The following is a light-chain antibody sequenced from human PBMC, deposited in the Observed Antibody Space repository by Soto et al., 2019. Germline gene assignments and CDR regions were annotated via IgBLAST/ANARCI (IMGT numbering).Light chain of an antibody. Sequence: QSVLTQPASVSGSPGQSITISCTGTTSDVGGYNYVSWYQHHPGKAPKLMIYEVSNRPSRVSNRFSGSKSGNTASLTISGLQAEDEALYYCSSYTSRREVVFGGGTQLTVL. V-gene: IGLV2-14*01. CDR3: SSYTSRREVV. CDR2: EVS. CDR1: TSDVGGYNY. J-gene: IGLJ3*02.